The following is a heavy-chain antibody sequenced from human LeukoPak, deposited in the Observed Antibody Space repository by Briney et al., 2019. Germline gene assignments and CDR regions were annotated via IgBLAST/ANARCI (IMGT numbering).Heavy chain of an antibody. Sequence: SETLSLTCTFSGGSISSYYWSWIRQPPGKGLEWIGRIYTSGSTNYNPSLKSRVTMSVDTSKNQFSLKLSSVTAADTAVYYCAREAITMVRGVIPNWGQGTLVTVSS. CDR2: IYTSGST. D-gene: IGHD3-10*01. J-gene: IGHJ4*02. V-gene: IGHV4-4*07. CDR3: AREAITMVRGVIPN. CDR1: GGSISSYY.